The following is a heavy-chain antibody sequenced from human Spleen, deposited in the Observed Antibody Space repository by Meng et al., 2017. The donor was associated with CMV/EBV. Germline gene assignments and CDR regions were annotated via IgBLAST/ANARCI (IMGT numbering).Heavy chain of an antibody. V-gene: IGHV3-11*01. CDR3: AKGGEYCSSTRCIAYYYDY. D-gene: IGHD2-2*01. CDR2: IGSSGSTI. J-gene: IGHJ4*02. Sequence: TFSAYYMSGIRQAPGKGLEWVPCIGSSGSTIYYADYVKGQFTISRDNSKDTLYLQMNSLRAEDTAVYYCAKGGEYCSSTRCIAYYYDYWGQGTLVTVSS. CDR1: TFSAYY.